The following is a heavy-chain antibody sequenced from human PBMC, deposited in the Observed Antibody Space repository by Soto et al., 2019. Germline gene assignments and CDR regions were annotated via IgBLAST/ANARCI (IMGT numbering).Heavy chain of an antibody. CDR1: GGSISIGDYY. CDR2: IYSSGST. J-gene: IGHJ4*02. Sequence: SETLSLTCTVSGGSISIGDYYWSWIRQPPGKGLEWIGYIYSSGSTYYNPSLKSRVTISVDTSKNQFSLKLTSVTAADTAVYYCATTFGYNSGWYRFDYWGQGTLVTVSS. CDR3: ATTFGYNSGWYRFDY. V-gene: IGHV4-30-4*01. D-gene: IGHD6-19*01.